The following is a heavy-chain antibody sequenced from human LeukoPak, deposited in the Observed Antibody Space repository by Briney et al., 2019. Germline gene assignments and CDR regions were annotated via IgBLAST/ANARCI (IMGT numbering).Heavy chain of an antibody. V-gene: IGHV3-53*04. D-gene: IGHD5-18*01. CDR2: IYSGGST. Sequence: GGSLRLSCAASGFTVSSKYMSWVRQAPGKWLEGVSVIYSGGSTYYADSVKGRFTISRHNSKNTLYLQMNSLRAEDTAVYYCARGLSQDTASHYYYYGMDVWGQGTTVTASS. CDR3: ARGLSQDTASHYYYYGMDV. CDR1: GFTVSSKY. J-gene: IGHJ6*02.